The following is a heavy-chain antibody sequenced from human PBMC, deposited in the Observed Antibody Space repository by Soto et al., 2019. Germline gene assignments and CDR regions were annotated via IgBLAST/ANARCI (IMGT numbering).Heavy chain of an antibody. CDR3: ARDFAWAFDY. CDR1: GFTFSSYS. Sequence: EVQLVESGGGLVQPGGSLRLSCVASGFTFSSYSMNWVRQAPGKGLEWVSYISTNSRTIHYADSVKGRFTSSRDNAKNSLYLQMNSLRDEYTAVYYCARDFAWAFDYWGQGTLLTVSP. V-gene: IGHV3-48*02. CDR2: ISTNSRTI. D-gene: IGHD1-26*01. J-gene: IGHJ4*02.